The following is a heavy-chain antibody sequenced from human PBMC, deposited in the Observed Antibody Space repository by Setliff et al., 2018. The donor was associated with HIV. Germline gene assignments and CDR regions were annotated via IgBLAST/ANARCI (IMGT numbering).Heavy chain of an antibody. J-gene: IGHJ6*02. CDR3: ARDPPSIVGATDYYGMDV. D-gene: IGHD1-26*01. Sequence: GGSLRLSCTASGFTLGDYAMDWVRQAPGKGLEWVSRINWNSGFIGYADSVKGRFTISRDNAKNSLYLQMNSLRNEDMALYYCARDPPSIVGATDYYGMDVWGQGTTVTVSS. CDR2: INWNSGFI. V-gene: IGHV3-9*03. CDR1: GFTLGDYA.